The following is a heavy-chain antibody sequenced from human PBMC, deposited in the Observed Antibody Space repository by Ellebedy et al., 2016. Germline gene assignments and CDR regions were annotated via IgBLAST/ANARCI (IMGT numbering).Heavy chain of an antibody. J-gene: IGHJ4*02. CDR2: IGGSGTNI. D-gene: IGHD2-15*01. CDR1: GFSISDYY. Sequence: GESLKISCAASGFSISDYYMSWIRQAPGKGLEWVSYIGGSGTNIRYAESVKGRFTISRDNAKLQMNNLRAEDTAMYYCARGYCSGGSCYSRRSDLDCWGQGTLVTVSS. V-gene: IGHV3-11*01. CDR3: ARGYCSGGSCYSRRSDLDC.